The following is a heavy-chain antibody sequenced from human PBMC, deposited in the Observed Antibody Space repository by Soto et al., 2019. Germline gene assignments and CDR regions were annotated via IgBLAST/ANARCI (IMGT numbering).Heavy chain of an antibody. J-gene: IGHJ6*02. CDR2: ISHGGSP. V-gene: IGHV4-30-2*01. Sequence: QLKLQESGLGVVKPSQTLSLTCAVSGGSVSSGVFSWNWIRQPPGQGLEWIGYISHGGSPHYTPSLRGRVSISVDRSTNVISLNLTSMTPADTAVYFCARGHYYYAMDVWGQGTTVTVSS. CDR3: ARGHYYYAMDV. CDR1: GGSVSSGVFS.